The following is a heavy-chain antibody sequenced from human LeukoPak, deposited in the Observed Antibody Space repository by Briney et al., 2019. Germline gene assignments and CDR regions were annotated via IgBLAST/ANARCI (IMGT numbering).Heavy chain of an antibody. CDR3: ARDGEWLRPNDY. CDR1: GFAFSVYW. Sequence: GGSLRLSCAASGFAFSVYWMSWVRQAPGKGLEWVANIKQDGSEKYYVDSVKGRFTISRDNARNSLYLQMNSLRAEDTAVYYCARDGEWLRPNDYWGQGTLVTVSS. J-gene: IGHJ4*02. CDR2: IKQDGSEK. V-gene: IGHV3-7*01. D-gene: IGHD3-3*01.